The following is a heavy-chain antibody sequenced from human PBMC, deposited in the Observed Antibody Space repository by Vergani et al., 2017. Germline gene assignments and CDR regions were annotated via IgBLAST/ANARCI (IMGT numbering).Heavy chain of an antibody. D-gene: IGHD2-21*02. J-gene: IGHJ4*02. CDR2: IRYYGSNK. CDR1: GFTFSSYG. Sequence: QVQLVESGGGVVQPGGSLRLSCAASGFTFSSYGMHWVRQAPGKGLEWVAFIRYYGSNKYYADSVKGRFTISRDNSKNTLYLQMNSLRAEDTAVYYCAKDQEGGYCGGDCHLENYWGQGTLVTVSS. CDR3: AKDQEGGYCGGDCHLENY. V-gene: IGHV3-30*02.